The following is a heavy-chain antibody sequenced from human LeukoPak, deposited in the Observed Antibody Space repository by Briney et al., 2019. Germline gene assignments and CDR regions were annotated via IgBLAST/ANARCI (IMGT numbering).Heavy chain of an antibody. V-gene: IGHV4-39*07. Sequence: NPSETLSLTCTISGGSISSYYWGWIRQPPGKGLEWIGSIYYSGSTYYNPSLKSRVTISVDTSKNQFSLKLSSVTAADTAVYYCARGDYYDSSGYYYFDYWGQGTLVTVSS. J-gene: IGHJ4*02. CDR2: IYYSGST. D-gene: IGHD3-22*01. CDR3: ARGDYYDSSGYYYFDY. CDR1: GGSISSYY.